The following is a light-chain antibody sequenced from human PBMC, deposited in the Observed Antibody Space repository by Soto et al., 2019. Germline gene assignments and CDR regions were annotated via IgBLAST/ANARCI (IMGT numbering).Light chain of an antibody. CDR2: EGS. CDR3: CSYAGSRTYV. V-gene: IGLV2-23*01. J-gene: IGLJ1*01. CDR1: SSGVGRYDL. Sequence: QSALTQPASVSGSPGQSITISCTGTSSGVGRYDLVSWYQQHPGKAPQFMIYEGSKRPSGVSNRFSGSKSGNTASLTISGLQAEAEADYYCCSYAGSRTYVFGSGTKLTVL.